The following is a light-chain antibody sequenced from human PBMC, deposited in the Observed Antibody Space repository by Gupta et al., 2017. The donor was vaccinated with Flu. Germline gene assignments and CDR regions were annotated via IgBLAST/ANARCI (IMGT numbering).Light chain of an antibody. CDR1: HTINRY. CDR3: QQTYRTPQT. V-gene: IGKV1-39*01. J-gene: IGKJ2*01. Sequence: DIQMTQSPSSLSASVGDRVTITCRASHTINRYLNWYQQEAGKAPKLLIYAASVLRSGVPSRFSGSGSGTDFSLTISSLQPEDFATYYCQQTYRTPQTFGQGTMLEI. CDR2: AAS.